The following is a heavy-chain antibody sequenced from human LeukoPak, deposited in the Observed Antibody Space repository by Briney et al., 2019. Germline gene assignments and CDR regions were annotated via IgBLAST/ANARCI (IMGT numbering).Heavy chain of an antibody. J-gene: IGHJ4*02. CDR2: ISGSGGST. Sequence: GGSLRLSCAASGFTFSSYAMSWVRQAPGKGLEWVSAISGSGGSTYYADSVKGRFTISRDNSKNTLYLQMNSLRAEDTAVYHCARHLSIAVAGFYFDYWGQGTLVTVSS. V-gene: IGHV3-23*01. CDR1: GFTFSSYA. CDR3: ARHLSIAVAGFYFDY. D-gene: IGHD6-19*01.